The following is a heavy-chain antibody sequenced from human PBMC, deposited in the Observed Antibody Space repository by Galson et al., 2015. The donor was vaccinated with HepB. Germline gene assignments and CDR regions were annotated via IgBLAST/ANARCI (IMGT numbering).Heavy chain of an antibody. J-gene: IGHJ6*03. CDR1: GFTFSGSA. Sequence: SLRLSCAASGFTFSGSAMHWVRQASGKGLEWVGRIRSKANSYATAYAASVKGRFTISRDDSKNTAYLQMNSLKTEDTAVYYCTRQRTIFGVDDYYYYMDVWGKGTTVTVSS. CDR3: TRQRTIFGVDDYYYYMDV. D-gene: IGHD3-3*01. V-gene: IGHV3-73*01. CDR2: IRSKANSYAT.